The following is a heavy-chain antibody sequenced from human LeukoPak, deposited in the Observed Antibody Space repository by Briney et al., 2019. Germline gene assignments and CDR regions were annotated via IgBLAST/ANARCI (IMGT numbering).Heavy chain of an antibody. D-gene: IGHD3-9*01. J-gene: IGHJ6*02. CDR2: MNPNSGNT. Sequence: GASVKVSCKASGYTFNNYGITWVRQATGQGLEWMGWMNPNSGNTGYAQKFQGRVTMTRNTSISTAYMELSSLRSEDTAVYYCARGLNVLRYFDWLKHYYYGMDVWGQGTTVTVSS. CDR1: GYTFNNYG. CDR3: ARGLNVLRYFDWLKHYYYGMDV. V-gene: IGHV1-8*02.